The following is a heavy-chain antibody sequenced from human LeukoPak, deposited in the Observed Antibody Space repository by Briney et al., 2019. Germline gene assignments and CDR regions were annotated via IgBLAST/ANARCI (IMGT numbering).Heavy chain of an antibody. CDR1: GYIFSRYG. CDR3: AREYYYGSGSRYYYYYMDV. Sequence: ASVKVSCKASGYIFSRYGVSWVRQAPGQGLEWMGWISAYNGNTNYAQKLQGRVTMTTDTSTSTAYMELRSLRSDDTAVYYCAREYYYGSGSRYYYYYMDVWGKGTTVTISS. CDR2: ISAYNGNT. V-gene: IGHV1-18*01. J-gene: IGHJ6*03. D-gene: IGHD3-10*01.